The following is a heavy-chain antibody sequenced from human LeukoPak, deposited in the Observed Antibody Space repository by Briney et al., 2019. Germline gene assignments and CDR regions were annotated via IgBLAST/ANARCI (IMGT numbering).Heavy chain of an antibody. Sequence: PGGSLRLSCAASGFTVSSNYMSWVRQAPGKGLEWVSVIYSGGSTYYADSVKGRFTISRDNSKNTLYLQMNSLRAEDTAVYCCARDRISSEYAFDIWGQGTMVTVSS. CDR2: IYSGGST. J-gene: IGHJ3*02. CDR1: GFTVSSNY. D-gene: IGHD6-6*01. CDR3: ARDRISSEYAFDI. V-gene: IGHV3-53*01.